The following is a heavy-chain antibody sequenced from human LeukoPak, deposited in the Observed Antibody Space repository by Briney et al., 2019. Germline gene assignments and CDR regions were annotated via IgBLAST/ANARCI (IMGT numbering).Heavy chain of an antibody. Sequence: SQTLSLTCTVSGGSISSGSYYWSWIRQPAGKGLEWIGRIYTSGSTNYNPSLKSRVTISVDTSKSQFSLKLSSVTAADTAVYYCARSGWYKVDYWGQGTLVTVSS. J-gene: IGHJ4*02. V-gene: IGHV4-61*02. CDR1: GGSISSGSYY. CDR3: ARSGWYKVDY. D-gene: IGHD6-19*01. CDR2: IYTSGST.